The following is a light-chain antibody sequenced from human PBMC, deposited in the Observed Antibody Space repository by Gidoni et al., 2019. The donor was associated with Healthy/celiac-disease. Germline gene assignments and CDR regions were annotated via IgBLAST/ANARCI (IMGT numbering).Light chain of an antibody. CDR2: LGS. CDR1: QSLLHSNGYNY. V-gene: IGKV2-28*01. J-gene: IGKJ3*01. CDR3: MQALQTPGT. Sequence: DIVMTQSPLSLPVTPGAPASISCMSSQSLLHSNGYNYLDWYLKKPGQSPQLLIYLGSNRASGVPDRFSGSGSGTDFTLKISRVEAEDVGVYYCMQALQTPGTFGPGTKVDIK.